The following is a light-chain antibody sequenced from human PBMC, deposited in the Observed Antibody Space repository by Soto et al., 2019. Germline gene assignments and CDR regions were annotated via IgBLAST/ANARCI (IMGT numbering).Light chain of an antibody. V-gene: IGLV1-40*01. CDR1: SSNIGAGFD. J-gene: IGLJ3*02. CDR2: SDV. Sequence: QSALTQPPSVSGAPGQRVSISCSGSSSNIGAGFDVHWYQQFPGAAPKLLIYSDVNRPSGVPYRFSASKSGTSASLTITGLQTEDEAHYYCSSYTSSSTWVFGGGTKVTVL. CDR3: SSYTSSSTWV.